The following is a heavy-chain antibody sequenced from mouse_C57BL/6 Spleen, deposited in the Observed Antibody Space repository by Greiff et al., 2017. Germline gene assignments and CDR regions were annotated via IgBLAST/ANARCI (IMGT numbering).Heavy chain of an antibody. CDR1: GFTFSSYA. Sequence: EVHLVESGAGLVKPGGSLKLSCAASGFTFSSYAMSWVRQTPEKRLEWVAYISSGGDYIYYADTVKGRFTISRDNARNTLYLQLSSLKSEDTAMYYCTRPQDYYAMDDWGQGTSVTVSS. J-gene: IGHJ4*01. V-gene: IGHV5-9-1*02. CDR2: ISSGGDYI. CDR3: TRPQDYYAMDD.